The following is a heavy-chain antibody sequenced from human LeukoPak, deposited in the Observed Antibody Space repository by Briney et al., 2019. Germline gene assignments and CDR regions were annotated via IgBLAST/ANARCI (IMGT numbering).Heavy chain of an antibody. CDR2: INSDGSEG. CDR3: TRSSYSSSSSV. CDR1: GFTFSGFW. J-gene: IGHJ3*01. V-gene: IGHV3-7*03. D-gene: IGHD6-6*01. Sequence: GGSLRLSCAVSGFTFSGFWMSWSRQAPGKGLEWVASINSDGSEGYYADVVKGRFTISRDNAKNSLYLQINSLGAEDTAVYYCTRSSYSSSSSVWGQGTMVTVSS.